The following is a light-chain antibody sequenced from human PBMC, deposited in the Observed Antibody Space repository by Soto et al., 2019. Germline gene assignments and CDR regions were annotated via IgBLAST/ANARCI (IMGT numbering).Light chain of an antibody. CDR2: GAS. V-gene: IGKV3-15*01. CDR3: QQYNNWPPVT. Sequence: EIVMTQSPATLSVSPGERATLSCRASQSVSSNLAWYQQKPGQAPRLLIYGASTRANGIPARFSGSGSGTHSTLTISSLQSEDFAVCYCQQYNNWPPVTFGQGTKVEIK. CDR1: QSVSSN. J-gene: IGKJ1*01.